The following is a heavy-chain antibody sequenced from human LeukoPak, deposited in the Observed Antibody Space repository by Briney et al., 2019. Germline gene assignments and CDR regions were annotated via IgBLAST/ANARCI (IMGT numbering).Heavy chain of an antibody. CDR2: IAGSSDAT. CDR1: GFTFRSYA. V-gene: IGHV3-23*01. Sequence: GGSLRLSCVASGFTFRSYAMSWVRQAPGKGLEWVSGIAGSSDATYYADSVKGRFTISRDISRNTLYLQMNSLRADDTAVYFCAKDTSYHGYWGQGTLVTVSS. CDR3: AKDTSYHGY. D-gene: IGHD3-16*02. J-gene: IGHJ4*02.